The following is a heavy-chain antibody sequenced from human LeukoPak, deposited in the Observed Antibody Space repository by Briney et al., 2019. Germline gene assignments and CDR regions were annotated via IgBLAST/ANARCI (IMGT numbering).Heavy chain of an antibody. CDR3: ARTDTAMVDIGMDV. D-gene: IGHD5-18*01. CDR2: INPNSGGT. V-gene: IGHV1-2*02. J-gene: IGHJ6*02. Sequence: ASVKVSCKASGYTFTGYYMHWVRQAPGQGLEWMGWINPNSGGTNYAQKFQGRVTMTRDTSISTAYMELSRLRSDDTAVYYCARTDTAMVDIGMDVWGQGTTVTVSS. CDR1: GYTFTGYY.